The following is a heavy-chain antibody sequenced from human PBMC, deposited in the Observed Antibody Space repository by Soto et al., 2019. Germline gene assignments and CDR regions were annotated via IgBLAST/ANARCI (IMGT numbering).Heavy chain of an antibody. Sequence: PGGSLRLSCAASGFTFNMYAMSWVRQAPGKGLEWVSGIGGSGANTYYADFVKGRFTISRDNSKNMLYLQMNSLRAEDTAVYFCAKRQGIGAAAKNFDFWGQGARVTVS. CDR1: GFTFNMYA. D-gene: IGHD6-13*01. J-gene: IGHJ4*02. CDR3: AKRQGIGAAAKNFDF. CDR2: IGGSGANT. V-gene: IGHV3-23*01.